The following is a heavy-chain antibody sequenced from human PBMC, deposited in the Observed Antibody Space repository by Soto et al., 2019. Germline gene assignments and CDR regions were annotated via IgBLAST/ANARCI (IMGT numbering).Heavy chain of an antibody. D-gene: IGHD6-19*01. CDR2: ISYDGSNK. Sequence: QVQLVESGGGVVQPGRSLRLSCAASGFTFSSYAMHWVRQAPGKGLEWVAVISYDGSNKYYADSVKGRFTSSRDNSKNTLYLQMNSLRAEDTAVYYCARDPGIAVAGYFDYWGQGTLVTVSS. J-gene: IGHJ4*02. CDR1: GFTFSSYA. V-gene: IGHV3-30-3*01. CDR3: ARDPGIAVAGYFDY.